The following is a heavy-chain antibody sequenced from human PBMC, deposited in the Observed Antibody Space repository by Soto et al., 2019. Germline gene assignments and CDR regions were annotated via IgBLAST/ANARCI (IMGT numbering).Heavy chain of an antibody. J-gene: IGHJ5*02. CDR3: ARKGALWFGESRANWFDP. CDR2: INAGYGNT. CDR1: GYTFSSYA. D-gene: IGHD3-10*01. Sequence: ASVKVSCKASGYTFSSYAMHWVRQAPGQRLEWMGWINAGYGNTGYAQKFQGRVTMTRNTSIGTAYMELSSLRSEDTAVYYCARKGALWFGESRANWFDPWGQGTLVTVSS. V-gene: IGHV1-3*01.